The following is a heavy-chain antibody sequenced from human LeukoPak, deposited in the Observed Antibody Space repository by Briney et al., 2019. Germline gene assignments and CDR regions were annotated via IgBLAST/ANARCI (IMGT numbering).Heavy chain of an antibody. V-gene: IGHV4-34*01. D-gene: IGHD5-18*01. CDR2: INHSGST. J-gene: IGHJ4*02. CDR1: GGSFSGYY. CDR3: ARGRGGYSYGRFDY. Sequence: ETLSLTCAVYGGSFSGYYWSWIRQPPGKGLEWIGEINHSGSTNYNPSLKSRVTISVDTSKNQFSLKLSSVTAADTAVYYCARGRGGYSYGRFDYWGQGTLVTVSS.